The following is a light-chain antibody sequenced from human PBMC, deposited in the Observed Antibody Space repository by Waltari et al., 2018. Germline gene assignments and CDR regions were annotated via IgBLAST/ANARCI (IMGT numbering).Light chain of an antibody. V-gene: IGKV3-20*01. CDR1: QSISRA. CDR3: QHYVRLPVT. Sequence: EVVLMQSPGTLSLSPGERVTLSCRASQSISRALTWYQQKPGQAPRLLIYGASTRATGIPDRFIGSGSGTDFSLTISRLDPDDFAVYYCQHYVRLPVTFGQGTTVEIK. J-gene: IGKJ1*01. CDR2: GAS.